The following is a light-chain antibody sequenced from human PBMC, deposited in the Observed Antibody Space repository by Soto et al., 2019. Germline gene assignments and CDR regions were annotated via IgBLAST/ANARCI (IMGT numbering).Light chain of an antibody. V-gene: IGKV1-39*01. Sequence: DIQMTQSPSSLSASVGDRVTITCRASQSIKNYLNWYQQKPGKAPKLLIYATSTLQSGVPSRFSGSGSGTDFTLTISSLQPEDFATYSCQQSYTTPITFDQGTKVEV. CDR2: ATS. CDR3: QQSYTTPIT. CDR1: QSIKNY. J-gene: IGKJ1*01.